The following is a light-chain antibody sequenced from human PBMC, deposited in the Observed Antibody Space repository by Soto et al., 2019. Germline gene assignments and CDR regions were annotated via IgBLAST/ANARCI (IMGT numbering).Light chain of an antibody. J-gene: IGKJ5*01. CDR1: ESISRDY. CDR3: QQYVTTPIT. V-gene: IGKV3-20*01. CDR2: GAS. Sequence: DIVLPQSPGTLSLSPGQRATLSCRASESISRDYLAWYQQRLGQAPRLLIHGASSRATGIPDRISGSGSGTDFTLTISRLEPEDFAVYYCQQYVTTPITFGQGTRLEIK.